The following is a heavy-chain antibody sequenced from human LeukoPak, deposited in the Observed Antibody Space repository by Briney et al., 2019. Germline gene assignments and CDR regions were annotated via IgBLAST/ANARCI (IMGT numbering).Heavy chain of an antibody. Sequence: SETLSLTCTVSGDSISYYYWSWIRQPPGKGLEWIGKIYYSGNTNYNPSLKSRVTISVDTSKNQFSLKLSSVTAADTAVYYCARVRGYSYDSSDFDYWGQGTLVTVSS. CDR1: GDSISYYY. J-gene: IGHJ4*02. CDR3: ARVRGYSYDSSDFDY. V-gene: IGHV4-59*01. CDR2: IYYSGNT. D-gene: IGHD5-18*01.